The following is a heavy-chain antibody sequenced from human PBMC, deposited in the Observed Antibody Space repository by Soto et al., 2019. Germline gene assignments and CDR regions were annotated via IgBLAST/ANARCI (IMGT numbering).Heavy chain of an antibody. Sequence: QVQLQQWGAGLLKPSETLSLTCAVYGGSFSGYYWSWIRQPPGKGLEWIGDINHSGSTNYNPSLKSRVTISVDTSKNQYSLKLSSVTAADTAVYYCARVRCSSTSCYGPYDAFDIWGQGTMVTVSS. J-gene: IGHJ3*02. CDR3: ARVRCSSTSCYGPYDAFDI. V-gene: IGHV4-34*01. CDR2: INHSGST. D-gene: IGHD2-2*01. CDR1: GGSFSGYY.